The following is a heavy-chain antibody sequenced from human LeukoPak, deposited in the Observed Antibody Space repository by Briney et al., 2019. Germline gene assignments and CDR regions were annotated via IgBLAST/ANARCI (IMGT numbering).Heavy chain of an antibody. CDR1: GSTFSSYG. J-gene: IGHJ3*02. Sequence: PGGSLRLSCAASGSTFSSYGMHWVRQAPGKGLEWVAVIWYDGSNKYYADSVKGRFTISRDNSKNTLYLQMNSLRAEDTAVYYCARLGDILTGYSVDAFDIWGQGTMVTVSS. CDR3: ARLGDILTGYSVDAFDI. CDR2: IWYDGSNK. D-gene: IGHD3-9*01. V-gene: IGHV3-33*01.